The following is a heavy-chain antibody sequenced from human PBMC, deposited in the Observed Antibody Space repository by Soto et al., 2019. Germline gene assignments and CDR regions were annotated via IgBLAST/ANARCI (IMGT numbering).Heavy chain of an antibody. Sequence: EVQLVQSGAEVKKAGESLKISCKGSGFTFSSYWIAWVRQMTGKGLEWMGIINPADADTRYSPSFQGQVTISADKSISTAFLQWGRLRASDTTMYYCARVDYLDSVDFFYHMDVWGTGTTVTVSS. D-gene: IGHD3-10*01. V-gene: IGHV5-51*03. CDR2: INPADADT. J-gene: IGHJ6*03. CDR1: GFTFSSYW. CDR3: ARVDYLDSVDFFYHMDV.